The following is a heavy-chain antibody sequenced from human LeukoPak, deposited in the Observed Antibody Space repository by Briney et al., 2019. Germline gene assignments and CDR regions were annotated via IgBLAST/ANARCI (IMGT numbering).Heavy chain of an antibody. J-gene: IGHJ6*02. D-gene: IGHD3-10*01. CDR3: AKARFVPSNYYFYSGMDV. CDR1: GFTFGSYA. Sequence: GGSLRLSCAASGFTFGSYAMSWVRQGRGRGLEGVSAISGTGGSTYYADSVKGRFTISRDNSKNTLYLQMNSLRAEDTALYYCAKARFVPSNYYFYSGMDVWGQGTTVTVSS. CDR2: ISGTGGST. V-gene: IGHV3-23*01.